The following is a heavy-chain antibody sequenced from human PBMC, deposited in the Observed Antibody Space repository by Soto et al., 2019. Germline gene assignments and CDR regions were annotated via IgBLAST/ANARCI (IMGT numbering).Heavy chain of an antibody. CDR1: GGSISRYY. D-gene: IGHD2-21*02. V-gene: IGHV4-59*01. J-gene: IGHJ6*02. CDR2: MYNTGST. CDR3: ARDLWGYRGTGCYPLDV. Sequence: QVQLQESGPGLVKPSETLSLTCTVSGGSISRYYWSWIRQPPGKGLEWIGYMYNTGSTVYNPSFTSRVTISVDTSKNQFSLKLNSVTAADTAVYYCARDLWGYRGTGCYPLDVWGQGTTVTVSS.